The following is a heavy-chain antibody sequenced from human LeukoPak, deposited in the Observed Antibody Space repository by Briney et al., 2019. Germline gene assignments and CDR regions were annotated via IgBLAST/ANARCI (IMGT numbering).Heavy chain of an antibody. J-gene: IGHJ4*02. CDR3: ARMTPYYYDSSGYYPVFDY. CDR1: GGSISSYY. V-gene: IGHV4-4*09. Sequence: ASETLSLTCTVSGGSISSYYWSWIRQPPGKGLEWIGYIYTSGSTNYNPSLKSRVTISVDTSKNQFSLELSSVTAADTAVYYCARMTPYYYDSSGYYPVFDYWGQGTLVTVSS. CDR2: IYTSGST. D-gene: IGHD3-22*01.